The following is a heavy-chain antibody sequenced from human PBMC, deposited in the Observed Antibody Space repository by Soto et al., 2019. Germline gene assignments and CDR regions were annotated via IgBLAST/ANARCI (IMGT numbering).Heavy chain of an antibody. V-gene: IGHV4-30-4*01. Sequence: PSETLSLTCTVSGGSISSGDYYWSWIRQPPGKGLEWIGYIYYSGSTYYNPSLKSRVTISVDTSKNQFSLKLSSVTAADTAVYYCARAAKRITIFGVVIITWFDPWGQGTLVTVSS. CDR3: ARAAKRITIFGVVIITWFDP. CDR2: IYYSGST. D-gene: IGHD3-3*01. J-gene: IGHJ5*02. CDR1: GGSISSGDYY.